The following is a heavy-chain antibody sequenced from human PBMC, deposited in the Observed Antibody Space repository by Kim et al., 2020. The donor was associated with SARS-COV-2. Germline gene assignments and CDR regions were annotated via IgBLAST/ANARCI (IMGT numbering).Heavy chain of an antibody. V-gene: IGHV3-33*03. CDR3: ARALRKGSYGDY. D-gene: IGHD1-26*01. Sequence: YADSAKGRFTISRDNSKDTLYLQMTSLRDEDTAVYYCARALRKGSYGDYWGQGTLVTVSS. J-gene: IGHJ4*02.